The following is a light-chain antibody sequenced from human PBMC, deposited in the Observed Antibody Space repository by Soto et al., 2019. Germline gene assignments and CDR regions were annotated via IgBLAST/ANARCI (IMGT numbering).Light chain of an antibody. CDR1: QSISSY. J-gene: IGKJ2*01. Sequence: DIQMTQSPSSLSASVGDRVTITCRASQSISSYLNWYQQKPGKAPKLLIYAASSLQSGVPSTFSGRGSGTDFTLTISSLQPEDFATYYCQPSYSTPLSFGRGTKLEIK. V-gene: IGKV1-39*01. CDR2: AAS. CDR3: QPSYSTPLS.